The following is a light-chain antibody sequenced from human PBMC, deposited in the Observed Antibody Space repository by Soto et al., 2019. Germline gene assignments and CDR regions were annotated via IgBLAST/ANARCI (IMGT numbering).Light chain of an antibody. CDR1: QSVSSY. J-gene: IGKJ4*02. V-gene: IGKV3-11*01. Sequence: EIVLTQSPATLSLSPGERATLSCRASQSVSSYLAGYQQKPGQAPRLLIYDASNRATGIPARFSGSGSGTDFTLTISSLEPEDFAVYSCQQRSNWPLTFGGGTKVEIK. CDR3: QQRSNWPLT. CDR2: DAS.